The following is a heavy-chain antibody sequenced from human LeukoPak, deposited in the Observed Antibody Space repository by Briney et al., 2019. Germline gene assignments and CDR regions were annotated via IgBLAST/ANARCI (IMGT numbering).Heavy chain of an antibody. J-gene: IGHJ4*02. CDR2: IYYSGST. V-gene: IGHV4-39*07. D-gene: IGHD5-24*01. Sequence: PSETLSLTCTVSGGSISSSSYYWGWIRQPPGKGLEWIGSIYYSGSTNYNPSLKSRVTISVDTSKNQFSLKLSSVTAADTAVYYCAREDLDGYLGPHFDYWGQGTLVTVSS. CDR1: GGSISSSSYY. CDR3: AREDLDGYLGPHFDY.